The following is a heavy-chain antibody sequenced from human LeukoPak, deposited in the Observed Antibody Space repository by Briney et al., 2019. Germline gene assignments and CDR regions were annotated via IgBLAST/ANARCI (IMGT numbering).Heavy chain of an antibody. J-gene: IGHJ5*02. Sequence: SETLSLTCTVSGGSISSYYWSWIRQPPGKGLEWIGYIYYSGSTEYNPSLKSRVTISVDTSKNQFSLKMSSVTAADTAVYYCARARDGHINNWFDPWGQGTLVTVSS. CDR3: ARARDGHINNWFDP. V-gene: IGHV4-59*01. CDR2: IYYSGST. CDR1: GGSISSYY. D-gene: IGHD5-24*01.